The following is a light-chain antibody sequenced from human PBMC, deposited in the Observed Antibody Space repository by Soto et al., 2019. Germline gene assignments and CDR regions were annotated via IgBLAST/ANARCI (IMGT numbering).Light chain of an antibody. CDR1: QSVSSNY. CDR3: HQYGRSLST. V-gene: IGKV3-20*01. J-gene: IGKJ1*01. CDR2: GSS. Sequence: EIVSTQSPGTLSLSPGEGATLSCRASQSVSSNYLAWYQQKLGQAPRLLIYGSSNRATGIPDRFIGSGFGTDFTLTIDRLEPEDFAVYYCHQYGRSLSTFGQGTRVEIK.